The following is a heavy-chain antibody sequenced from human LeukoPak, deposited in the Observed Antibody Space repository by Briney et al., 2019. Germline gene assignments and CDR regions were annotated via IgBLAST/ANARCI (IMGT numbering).Heavy chain of an antibody. J-gene: IGHJ4*02. CDR3: ARTASQVYYFDY. Sequence: SETLSLTCTVSGYSISSGYYWGWIRQPPGKGPEWIGSIYHSGSTYYNPSLKSRVTISVDTSKNQFSLKLSSVTAADTAVYYCARTASQVYYFDYWGQGTLVTVSS. D-gene: IGHD2-21*02. V-gene: IGHV4-38-2*02. CDR1: GYSISSGYY. CDR2: IYHSGST.